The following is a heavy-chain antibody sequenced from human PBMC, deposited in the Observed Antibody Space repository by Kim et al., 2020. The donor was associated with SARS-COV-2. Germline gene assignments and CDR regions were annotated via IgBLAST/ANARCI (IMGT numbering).Heavy chain of an antibody. D-gene: IGHD6-19*01. CDR3: ERGSGGGSGWWYAFDI. CDR1: GFTVSSNY. J-gene: IGHJ3*02. Sequence: GGSLRLSCAASGFTVSSNYMSWVRQAPGKGLEWVSVIYSGGSTYYADSVKGRFTISRHNSKNTLYLQMNSLRAEDTAVYYYERGSGGGSGWWYAFDIWGQGTMVTVSS. CDR2: IYSGGST. V-gene: IGHV3-53*04.